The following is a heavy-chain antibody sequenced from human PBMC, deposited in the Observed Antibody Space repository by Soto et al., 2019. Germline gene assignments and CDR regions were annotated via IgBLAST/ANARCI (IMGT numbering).Heavy chain of an antibody. CDR3: ASSPNYYDSSGYNFQH. D-gene: IGHD3-22*01. CDR1: GGTFSSYA. V-gene: IGHV1-69*05. J-gene: IGHJ1*01. Sequence: QVQLVQSGAEVKKPGSSVKVSCKASGGTFSSYAISWVRRAPGQGLEWMGGIIPIFGTANYAQKFQGRVTIXXDESTSTAYMELSSLRSEDTAVYYCASSPNYYDSSGYNFQHWGQGTLVTVSS. CDR2: IIPIFGTA.